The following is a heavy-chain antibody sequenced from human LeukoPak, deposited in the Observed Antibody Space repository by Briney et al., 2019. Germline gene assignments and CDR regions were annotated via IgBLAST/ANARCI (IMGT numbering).Heavy chain of an antibody. Sequence: GGVPRLSCAASGFTFYTYAMSWVRQAPGKGLEWVSAISGSGGSTYYADSVKGRFTISRDNSKNTLYLQMNSLRAEDTAVYYCAKDNDFWSGQLDYWGQGTLVTVSS. CDR2: ISGSGGST. D-gene: IGHD3-3*01. J-gene: IGHJ4*02. V-gene: IGHV3-23*01. CDR1: GFTFYTYA. CDR3: AKDNDFWSGQLDY.